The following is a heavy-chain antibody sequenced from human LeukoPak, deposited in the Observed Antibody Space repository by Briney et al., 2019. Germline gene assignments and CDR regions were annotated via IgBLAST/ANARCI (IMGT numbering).Heavy chain of an antibody. J-gene: IGHJ4*02. D-gene: IGHD1-7*01. V-gene: IGHV3-23*01. CDR3: AKRGTITSLDY. CDR2: ISSSGGST. CDR1: GFTFSSYA. Sequence: GGSLRLSCAASGFTFSSYAMSWVRQAPGKGLEWVSVISSSGGSTYYAESVKGRFIISRDNSKNTLYLQMNSLRAEDTAVYYCAKRGTITSLDYWGQGTLVTVSS.